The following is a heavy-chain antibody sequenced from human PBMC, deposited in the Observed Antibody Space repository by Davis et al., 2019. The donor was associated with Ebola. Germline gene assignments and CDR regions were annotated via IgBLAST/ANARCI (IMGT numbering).Heavy chain of an antibody. CDR3: ARTLGPAYFDY. J-gene: IGHJ4*02. CDR1: GYTFTSYY. Sequence: AASVKVSCKASGYTFTSYYMHWVRQAPGQGLEWMGIINPSGGSTSYAQKFQGRVTMTRDTSTSTVYTELSSLRSEDTAVYYCARTLGPAYFDYWGQGTLVTVSS. CDR2: INPSGGST. V-gene: IGHV1-46*01.